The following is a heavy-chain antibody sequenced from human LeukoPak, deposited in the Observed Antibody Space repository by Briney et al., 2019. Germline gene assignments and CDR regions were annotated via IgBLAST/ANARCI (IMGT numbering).Heavy chain of an antibody. V-gene: IGHV3-30*04. J-gene: IGHJ6*03. CDR2: ISYDGSNK. Sequence: GGSLRLSCAASGFTFSSYAMHWVRQAPGKGLEWVAVISYDGSNKYYADSVKGRFTISRDNSKNTLYLQMSSLRAEDTAVYYCARDFDDPYYYYMDVWGKGTTVTVSS. D-gene: IGHD3-9*01. CDR3: ARDFDDPYYYYMDV. CDR1: GFTFSSYA.